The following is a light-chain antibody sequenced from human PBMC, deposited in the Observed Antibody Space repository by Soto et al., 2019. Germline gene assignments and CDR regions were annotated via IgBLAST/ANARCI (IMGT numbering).Light chain of an antibody. CDR3: QQYNTWPPRYT. CDR2: GAS. J-gene: IGKJ2*01. V-gene: IGKV3-15*01. CDR1: QSVKSY. Sequence: EIVLTQSTATLSVSPGGRATLSCRASQSVKSYLAWYQQRPGQPPRLLIYGASTRATGIPARFSGSGSGTEFCLTISSLQSEDFAVYYCQQYNTWPPRYTFGQGTKLEIK.